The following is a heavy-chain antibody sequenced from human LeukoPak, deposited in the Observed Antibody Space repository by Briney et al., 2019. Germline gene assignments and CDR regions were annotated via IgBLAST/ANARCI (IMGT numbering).Heavy chain of an antibody. V-gene: IGHV1-69*13. CDR2: IIPIFGTA. D-gene: IGHD6-19*01. Sequence: ASVKVSCKASGGTFSSYAISWVRQAPGQGLEWMGGIIPIFGTANYAQKFQGRVTITADESTSTAYMELSSLRSEDAAVYYCARDLTYSSGWYFDYWGQGTLVTVSS. CDR1: GGTFSSYA. J-gene: IGHJ4*02. CDR3: ARDLTYSSGWYFDY.